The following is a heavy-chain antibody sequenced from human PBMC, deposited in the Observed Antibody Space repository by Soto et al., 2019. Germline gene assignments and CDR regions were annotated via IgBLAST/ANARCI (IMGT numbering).Heavy chain of an antibody. J-gene: IGHJ6*02. CDR1: GGSISSYY. V-gene: IGHV4-4*07. CDR3: AREGGYCSSTSCYTHYYYYGRDV. D-gene: IGHD2-2*02. Sequence: SETLSLTCTVSGGSISSYYWSWIRQPAGKGLEWIGRIYTSGSTNYNPSLKSRVTMSVDTSKNQFSLKLSSVTAADTAVYYCAREGGYCSSTSCYTHYYYYGRDVWGQGTTVTVSS. CDR2: IYTSGST.